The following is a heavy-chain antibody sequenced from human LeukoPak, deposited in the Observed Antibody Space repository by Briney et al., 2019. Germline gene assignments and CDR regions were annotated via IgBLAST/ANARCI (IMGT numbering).Heavy chain of an antibody. CDR2: ISGSGGST. J-gene: IGHJ3*02. D-gene: IGHD6-19*01. CDR3: AKGWDSSGWYSDDAFDI. Sequence: QPGGSLRLSCAASGFTFSSYAMSWVRQAPGKGLEWVSAISGSGGSTYYADSVKGRFTISRDNSKNTLYLQMNSLRAEDTAVYDCAKGWDSSGWYSDDAFDIWGQGTMVTVSS. V-gene: IGHV3-23*01. CDR1: GFTFSSYA.